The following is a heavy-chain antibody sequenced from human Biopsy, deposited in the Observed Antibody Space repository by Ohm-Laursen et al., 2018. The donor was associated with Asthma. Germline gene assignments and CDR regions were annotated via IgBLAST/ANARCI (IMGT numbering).Heavy chain of an antibody. V-gene: IGHV4-39*01. D-gene: IGHD3-22*01. CDR2: MYHSGSP. J-gene: IGHJ4*02. CDR3: VRHQYSSSWSTFDY. Sequence: SDTLSLTCSVSGCSINSSSYYWGWIRQPPGKGMEWIGSMYHSGSPYDPPSLKSRPTISVDTSKNQLSLKMSSVTAADTAVYFCVRHQYSSSWSTFDYWGQGALVTVSS. CDR1: GCSINSSSYY.